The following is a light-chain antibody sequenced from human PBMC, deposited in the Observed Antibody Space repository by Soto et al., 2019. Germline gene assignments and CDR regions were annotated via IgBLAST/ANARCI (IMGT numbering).Light chain of an antibody. CDR3: QQYKNWPPLT. CDR1: QSVSSN. J-gene: IGKJ4*01. Sequence: EIGMTQSPATLSLSPWETAALSWMASQSVSSNLAWYQQKPGQAPSLLIYGASTRATDIPPRFSGSGSGTEFTLTITSLQSEDFAVYYCQQYKNWPPLTFGGGTKVDI. V-gene: IGKV3-15*01. CDR2: GAS.